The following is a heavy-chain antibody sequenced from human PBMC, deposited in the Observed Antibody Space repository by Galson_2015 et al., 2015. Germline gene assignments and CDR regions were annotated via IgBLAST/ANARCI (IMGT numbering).Heavy chain of an antibody. D-gene: IGHD2-15*01. V-gene: IGHV3-30*03. CDR2: LHSDRNDE. Sequence: SVRLSCAASGFTFSNYGMHWVRPAPGKGLEWVAVLHSDRNDEHYADSVRGRVTISRETSENILYLQVNRVRLEDTAVYFCASGGIHCSGTACSLTWGPGTLCTVSS. CDR3: ASGGIHCSGTACSLT. J-gene: IGHJ5*02. CDR1: GFTFSNYG.